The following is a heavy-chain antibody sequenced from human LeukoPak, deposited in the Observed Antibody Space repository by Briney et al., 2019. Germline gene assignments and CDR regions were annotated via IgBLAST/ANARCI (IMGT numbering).Heavy chain of an antibody. CDR1: GGSISSFY. CDR3: ARHCSGGTCPLSFDAFDS. CDR2: IYNSEST. V-gene: IGHV4-59*08. D-gene: IGHD2-15*01. Sequence: PSETLSLTCTVSGGSISSFYWSWIRQPPGKGLEWIGYIYNSESTNYNPSLKSGVTISVDTSKNQFSLMLTSVTASDTAMHYCARHCSGGTCPLSFDAFDSWGQGTMVTVS. J-gene: IGHJ3*02.